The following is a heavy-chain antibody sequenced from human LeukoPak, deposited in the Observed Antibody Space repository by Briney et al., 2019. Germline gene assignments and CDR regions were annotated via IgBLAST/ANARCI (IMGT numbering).Heavy chain of an antibody. D-gene: IGHD5-12*01. Sequence: GGSLRLSCAASGFPVSNNYMSWVRQAPGKGLEWVSYISSSGSTIYYADSVKGRFTISRDNAKNSLYLQMNSLRAEDTAVYYCARAPIVATIFDYWGQGTLVTVSS. J-gene: IGHJ4*02. V-gene: IGHV3-11*04. CDR1: GFPVSNNY. CDR2: ISSSGSTI. CDR3: ARAPIVATIFDY.